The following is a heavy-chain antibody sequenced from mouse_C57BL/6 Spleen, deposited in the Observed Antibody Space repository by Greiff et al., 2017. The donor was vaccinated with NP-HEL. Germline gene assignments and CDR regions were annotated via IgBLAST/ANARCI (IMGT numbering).Heavy chain of an antibody. J-gene: IGHJ4*01. CDR3: ATLGYAMDY. CDR1: GYTFTSYW. V-gene: IGHV1-52*01. D-gene: IGHD3-3*01. Sequence: QVQLQQPGAELVRPGSSVKLSCKASGYTFTSYWMHCVKQRPIQGLEWIGNIDPSDSETHYNQKFKDKATLTVDKSSSTAYMQLSSLTSEDSAVYYCATLGYAMDYWGQGTSVTVSS. CDR2: IDPSDSET.